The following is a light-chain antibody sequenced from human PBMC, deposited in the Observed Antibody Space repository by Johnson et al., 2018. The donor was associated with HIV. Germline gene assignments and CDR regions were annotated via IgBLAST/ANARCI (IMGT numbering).Light chain of an antibody. V-gene: IGLV1-51*01. CDR2: DNN. Sequence: QSVLTQPPSVSAAPGQKVTISCSGSSSNIGNNYVSWYQQLPGTAPKLLIYDNNKRPSGIPDRFSGSKSGTSATLGITGLQTGDEADYYCGTWDSSLSAGLYVVGTWTKVTVL. J-gene: IGLJ1*01. CDR1: SSNIGNNY. CDR3: GTWDSSLSAGLYV.